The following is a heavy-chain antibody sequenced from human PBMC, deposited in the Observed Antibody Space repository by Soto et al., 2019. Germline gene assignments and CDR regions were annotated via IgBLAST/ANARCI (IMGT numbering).Heavy chain of an antibody. V-gene: IGHV4-34*01. Sequence: LSLTCAVYGGSFSGYYWSWIRQPPGKGLEWIGEINHSGSTNYNPSLKSRVTISVDTSKNQFSLKLSSVTAADTAVHYCARVSIAAAGDFDYLGQGTLVTVSS. CDR2: INHSGST. CDR1: GGSFSGYY. CDR3: ARVSIAAAGDFDY. D-gene: IGHD6-13*01. J-gene: IGHJ4*02.